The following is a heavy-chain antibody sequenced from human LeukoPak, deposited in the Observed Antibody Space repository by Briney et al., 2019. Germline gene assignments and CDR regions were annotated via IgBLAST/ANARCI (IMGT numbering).Heavy chain of an antibody. CDR2: IYYTGST. Sequence: SETLSLTCTVSGGSISGYYWSWIRQPPGKGLEWIGYIYYTGSTTYNPSLKSRVTISVDTSKNQFSLKLSSVTAADTAVYYCARHLNAGSYPLDHWGQGTLVTVSS. CDR3: ARHLNAGSYPLDH. V-gene: IGHV4-59*01. J-gene: IGHJ4*02. CDR1: GGSISGYY. D-gene: IGHD1-26*01.